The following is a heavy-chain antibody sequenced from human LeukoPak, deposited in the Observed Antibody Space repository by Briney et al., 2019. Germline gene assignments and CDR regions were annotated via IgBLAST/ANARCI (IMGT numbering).Heavy chain of an antibody. J-gene: IGHJ6*03. Sequence: GASVKVSCKASGYTFTDYFLHWVRQAPGQGLEWMGWINPNSGGTKYAQKFQGRVTMTRDTSISTAYMELSRLRSDDTAVYYCAINSRGYSGYDYPPYYYYYMDVWGKGTTVTISS. CDR3: AINSRGYSGYDYPPYYYYYMDV. CDR1: GYTFTDYF. D-gene: IGHD5-12*01. CDR2: INPNSGGT. V-gene: IGHV1-2*02.